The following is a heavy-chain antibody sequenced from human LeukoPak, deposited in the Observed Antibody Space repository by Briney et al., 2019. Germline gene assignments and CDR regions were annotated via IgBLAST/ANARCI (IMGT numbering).Heavy chain of an antibody. D-gene: IGHD1-26*01. CDR2: IYTSGST. CDR3: AREYSGNYLRFDP. Sequence: SETLSLTCTVSGGSFSSSYWSWIRQPAGKGLEWIGRIYTSGSTNFNPSLKSRVTISIDKSKNQISLKLNSVTAADTAVYYCAREYSGNYLRFDPWGQGTLVTVSS. CDR1: GGSFSSSY. J-gene: IGHJ5*02. V-gene: IGHV4-4*07.